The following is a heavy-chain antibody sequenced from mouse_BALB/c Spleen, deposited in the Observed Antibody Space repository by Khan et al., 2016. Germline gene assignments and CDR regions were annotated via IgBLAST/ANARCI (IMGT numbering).Heavy chain of an antibody. J-gene: IGHJ3*01. D-gene: IGHD1-1*01. CDR1: GFDFSRYW. Sequence: LVESGGGLVHPGGSLKLSCAASGFDFSRYWMSWVRQAPGKGLEWIGEINPDSYTINYTPSLKDKFIISRDNAKNTLYLKLSKVRSEDTALYYCARAGYYVYLAYWCQGTLVTVSA. V-gene: IGHV4-1*02. CDR2: INPDSYTI. CDR3: ARAGYYVYLAY.